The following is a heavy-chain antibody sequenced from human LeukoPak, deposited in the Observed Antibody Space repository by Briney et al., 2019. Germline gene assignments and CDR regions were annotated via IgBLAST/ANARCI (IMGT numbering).Heavy chain of an antibody. CDR2: IYSGGST. CDR3: ARVIPWQMYV. CDR1: GFTVSGNY. V-gene: IGHV3-66*01. D-gene: IGHD2-21*01. J-gene: IGHJ6*02. Sequence: GGSLRLSCAASGFTVSGNYMNWVRQAPGKGLEWVSVIYSGGSTYYADSVKGRFIISRDNSKNTLYLQLNSLRAEDTAVYYCARVIPWQMYVWGQGTTVTVSS.